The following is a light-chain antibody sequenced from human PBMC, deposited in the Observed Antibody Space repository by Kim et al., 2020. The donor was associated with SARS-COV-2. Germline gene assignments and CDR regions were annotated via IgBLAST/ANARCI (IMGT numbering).Light chain of an antibody. CDR2: GNS. CDR1: GSNIGAGYD. Sequence: VTFSCTGSGSNIGAGYDVHWYQQLPGTAPKLLICGNSNRPSGVPDRFSGSKSGTSASLAITGLQAEDEADYYCQSYDSSLSGSKVFGTGTKVVVL. J-gene: IGLJ1*01. V-gene: IGLV1-40*01. CDR3: QSYDSSLSGSKV.